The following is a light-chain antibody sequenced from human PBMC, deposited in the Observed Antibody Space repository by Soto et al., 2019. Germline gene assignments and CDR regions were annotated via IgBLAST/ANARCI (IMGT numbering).Light chain of an antibody. CDR3: GVWDSSLSGGV. Sequence: QSALTQPPSVSAAPGQKVTISCSGSSSNIGNYDVSWYQQLPGTAPKLLIYENNKRPSGIPDRFSGSKSGTSATLGITGLRTGDEADYYCGVWDSSLSGGVFGGGTQLTVL. J-gene: IGLJ2*01. CDR2: ENN. CDR1: SSNIGNYD. V-gene: IGLV1-51*01.